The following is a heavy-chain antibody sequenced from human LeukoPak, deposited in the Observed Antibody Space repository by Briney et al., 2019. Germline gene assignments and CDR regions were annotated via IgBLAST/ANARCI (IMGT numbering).Heavy chain of an antibody. D-gene: IGHD2-21*02. V-gene: IGHV4-4*07. CDR3: ARRRGDCSYFDY. Sequence: SETLSLTCTVSGGSISSYYWSWIRQPAGKGLGWIGRIYTSGSTNYNPSLKSRVTMSVDTSKNQFSLKLSSVTAADTAVYYCARRRGDCSYFDYWGQGTLVTVSS. J-gene: IGHJ4*02. CDR2: IYTSGST. CDR1: GGSISSYY.